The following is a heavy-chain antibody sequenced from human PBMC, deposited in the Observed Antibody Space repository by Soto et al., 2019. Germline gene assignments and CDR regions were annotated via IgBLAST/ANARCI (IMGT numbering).Heavy chain of an antibody. J-gene: IGHJ4*02. V-gene: IGHV4-39*01. CDR3: ASLEGLATIPYYFDF. CDR1: DDSINSDKYY. Sequence: SETLSLTCSVSDDSINSDKYYWGWIRQPPGKGLEWIGSIYYRGNAYYNPSPQTRFTISLDKPKSQFSLKLNFVPAADSALYFCASLEGLATIPYYFDFWGPGALGTVSS. D-gene: IGHD3-9*01. CDR2: IYYRGNA.